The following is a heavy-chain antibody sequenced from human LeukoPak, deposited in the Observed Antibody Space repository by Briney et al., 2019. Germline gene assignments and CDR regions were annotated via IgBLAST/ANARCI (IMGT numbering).Heavy chain of an antibody. V-gene: IGHV3-20*04. CDR1: GFTFDDYN. Sequence: GGSLSLSCAVSGFTFDDYNMSWVRHAPGKGLEWVFGFNWRGGSTVDADYSKDRFTSARDNAKNTMYLQKNSLRAEDTASYYCARDIFYYDIRGYYLGYGGKGTLFTASS. CDR3: ARDIFYYDIRGYYLGY. J-gene: IGHJ4*02. D-gene: IGHD3-22*01. CDR2: FNWRGGST.